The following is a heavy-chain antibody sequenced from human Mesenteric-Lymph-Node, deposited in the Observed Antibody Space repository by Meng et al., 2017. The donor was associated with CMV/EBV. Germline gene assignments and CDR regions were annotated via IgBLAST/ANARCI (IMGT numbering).Heavy chain of an antibody. CDR1: GGSISSYY. Sequence: GSLRLSCTVSGGSISSYYWSWIRQPPGKGLEWIGYIYYSGSTYYNPSLKSRVTISVDTSKNQFSLKLSSVTAADTAVYYCARGTGTPGYFDYWGQGTLVTVSS. V-gene: IGHV4-59*12. CDR2: IYYSGST. J-gene: IGHJ4*02. CDR3: ARGTGTPGYFDY. D-gene: IGHD1/OR15-1a*01.